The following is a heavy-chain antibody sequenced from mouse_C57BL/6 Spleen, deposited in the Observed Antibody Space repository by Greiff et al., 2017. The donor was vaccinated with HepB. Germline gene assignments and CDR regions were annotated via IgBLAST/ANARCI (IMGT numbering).Heavy chain of an antibody. D-gene: IGHD3-3*01. J-gene: IGHJ2*01. CDR2: ISSGSSTI. V-gene: IGHV5-17*01. Sequence: EVMLVESGGGLVKPGGSLKLSCAASGFTFSDYGMHWVRQAPEKGLEWVAYISSGSSTIYYADTVKGRFTISRDNAKNTLFLQMTSLRSEDTAMYYCARPGTGPYYFDYWGQGTTLTVSS. CDR1: GFTFSDYG. CDR3: ARPGTGPYYFDY.